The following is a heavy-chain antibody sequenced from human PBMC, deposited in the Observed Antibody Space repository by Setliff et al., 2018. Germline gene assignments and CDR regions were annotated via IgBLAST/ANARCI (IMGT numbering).Heavy chain of an antibody. V-gene: IGHV5-51*01. CDR3: ARVVGADGIGIDY. Sequence: GESLKISCKGSGYRFTTYWIAWVRQKPGKGLEWMGIVYPGDSDTQYSPSFQGQVTFSSDKSINTAYLHLSSLKASDTAMYYCARVVGADGIGIDYWGQGTVVTVSS. J-gene: IGHJ4*02. CDR2: VYPGDSDT. D-gene: IGHD2-15*01. CDR1: GYRFTTYW.